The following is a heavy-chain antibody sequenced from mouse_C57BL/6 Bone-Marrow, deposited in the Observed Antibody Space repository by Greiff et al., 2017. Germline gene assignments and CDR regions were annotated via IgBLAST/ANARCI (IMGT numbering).Heavy chain of an antibody. CDR2: IDPENGDT. D-gene: IGHD1-1*01. V-gene: IGHV14-4*01. CDR1: GFNIKDDY. Sequence: EVKVVESGAELVRPGASVKLSCTASGFNIKDDYMHWVKQRPEQGLEWIGWIDPENGDTEYASKFQGKATITADTSSNTTYLQLSSLTSEDAAVYYCTTDYGSSYTAWFAYWGQGTLVTVSA. J-gene: IGHJ3*01. CDR3: TTDYGSSYTAWFAY.